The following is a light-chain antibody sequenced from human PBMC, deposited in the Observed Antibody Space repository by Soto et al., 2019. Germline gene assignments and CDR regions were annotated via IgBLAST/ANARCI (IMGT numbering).Light chain of an antibody. CDR2: EVG. Sequence: QSVLTQPASVSGSPGQSITISCTGTSSDVGAYKFVSWFQQHPGKAPKLIIYEVGNRPSGVSNRFSGYKSGNTASLTISGLQAEDESDYYCSSYSRSSALVFGNGTKVTV. J-gene: IGLJ1*01. CDR1: SSDVGAYKF. CDR3: SSYSRSSALV. V-gene: IGLV2-14*01.